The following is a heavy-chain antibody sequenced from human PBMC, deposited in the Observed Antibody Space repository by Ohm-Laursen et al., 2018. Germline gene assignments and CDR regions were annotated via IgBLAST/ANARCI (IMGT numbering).Heavy chain of an antibody. Sequence: SLRLSCAASGFTFTNYAMNWVRQAPGKGLEWVAVIWYDGDNKYYADSVKGRFTISRDNSKNTLYLQMNSLRAEDTAVYYCARAGHVEMATLGAFDIWGQGTMVTVSS. V-gene: IGHV3-33*08. J-gene: IGHJ3*02. CDR2: IWYDGDNK. CDR3: ARAGHVEMATLGAFDI. CDR1: GFTFTNYA. D-gene: IGHD5-24*01.